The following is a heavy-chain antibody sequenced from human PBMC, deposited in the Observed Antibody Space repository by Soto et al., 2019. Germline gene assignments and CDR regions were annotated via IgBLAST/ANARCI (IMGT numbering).Heavy chain of an antibody. J-gene: IGHJ4*02. CDR2: INHSGST. V-gene: IGHV4-34*01. D-gene: IGHD1-1*01. CDR1: GGSFSGYY. CDR3: ARDHTTGVFAY. Sequence: QVQLQQWGAGLLKPSETLSLTCAVYGGSFSGYYWTWIRQPPGTGLEWIGEINHSGSTNYTPSPKXXVTISVDPSKNQFSPKLTSVTAADSAVYYCARDHTTGVFAYWGQGTLVTVSS.